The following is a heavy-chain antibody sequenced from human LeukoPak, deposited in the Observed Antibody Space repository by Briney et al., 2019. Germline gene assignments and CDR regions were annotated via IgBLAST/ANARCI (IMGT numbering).Heavy chain of an antibody. D-gene: IGHD3-10*01. CDR2: INHSGST. Sequence: SETLSLTCAVSGGSLSGYYWNWIRQPPGKGLEWIGEINHSGSTNYNPSLKSRVTISVDTSKNQFSLRLTSVTAADTAVYYCARRFGRKFGERFYYYHYMDVWGKGTTVTISS. V-gene: IGHV4-34*01. J-gene: IGHJ6*03. CDR3: ARRFGRKFGERFYYYHYMDV. CDR1: GGSLSGYY.